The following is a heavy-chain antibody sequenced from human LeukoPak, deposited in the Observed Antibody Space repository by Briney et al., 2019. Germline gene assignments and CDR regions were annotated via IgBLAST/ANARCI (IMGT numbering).Heavy chain of an antibody. CDR3: ARDSPGYCSSTSCRWYFQH. J-gene: IGHJ1*01. CDR2: IDRDGVT. D-gene: IGHD2-2*01. V-gene: IGHV3-13*01. CDR1: GFIFSKYD. Sequence: GGSLRLSCAASGFIFSKYDMHWVRQVPGKGLEWVSGIDRDGVTYYSGSVKGRFTSSRENAKNSLDLQMNTLRAGDTAVYYCARDSPGYCSSTSCRWYFQHWGQGTLVTVSS.